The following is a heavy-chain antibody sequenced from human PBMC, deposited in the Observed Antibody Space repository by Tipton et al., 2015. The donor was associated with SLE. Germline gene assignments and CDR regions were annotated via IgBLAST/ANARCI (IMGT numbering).Heavy chain of an antibody. CDR2: ISDSGAYT. Sequence: SLRLSCVGSGFTFSNYVMSWVRQAPGKGLEWVSVISDSGAYTYYADSVKGRFTISRDNSKNTQYLQMNSLRAEDTAIYYCARRGSDSCCYFDYYGMDVWGQGTTVTVSS. CDR1: GFTFSNYV. D-gene: IGHD2-2*01. V-gene: IGHV3-23*01. J-gene: IGHJ6*02. CDR3: ARRGSDSCCYFDYYGMDV.